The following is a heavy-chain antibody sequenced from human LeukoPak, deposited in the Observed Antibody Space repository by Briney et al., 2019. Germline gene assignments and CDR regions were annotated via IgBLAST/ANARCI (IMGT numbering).Heavy chain of an antibody. CDR3: ARDYYDSSGYNWFDP. J-gene: IGHJ5*02. CDR1: GLTFSSYS. Sequence: GGSLRLSCAASGLTFSSYSMTWVRQAPGKGLEWVSSISSSSSYIYYADSVKGRFTISRDNAKNSLYLQMNSLRAEDTAVYYCARDYYDSSGYNWFDPWGQGTLVTVSS. V-gene: IGHV3-21*01. D-gene: IGHD3-22*01. CDR2: ISSSSSYI.